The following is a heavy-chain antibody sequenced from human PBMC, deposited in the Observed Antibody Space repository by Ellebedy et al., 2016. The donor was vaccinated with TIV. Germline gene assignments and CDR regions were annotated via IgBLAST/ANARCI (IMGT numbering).Heavy chain of an antibody. Sequence: GGSLRLSCVVSGFTINSNYMSWVRQAPGKGLEWVSVISVAGGTYYADSVKGRFTISRDNSRKTLFLQMNGLKAEDTAVYYCAGESFNDADQDLWGLFDIWGQGTTVTVSS. V-gene: IGHV3-66*01. J-gene: IGHJ3*02. CDR1: GFTINSNY. D-gene: IGHD3-10*01. CDR2: ISVAGGT. CDR3: AGESFNDADQDLWGLFDI.